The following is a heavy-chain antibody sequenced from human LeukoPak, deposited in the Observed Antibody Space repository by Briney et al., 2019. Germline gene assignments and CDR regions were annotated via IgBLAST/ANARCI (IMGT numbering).Heavy chain of an antibody. CDR2: ISYDGSNK. V-gene: IGHV3-30-3*01. D-gene: IGHD3-22*01. CDR1: GFTFSSYA. Sequence: GRSLRLSCAASGFTFSSYAMHWVRQAPGKGLEWVAVISYDGSNKYYADSVKGRFTISRDNSKNTLYLQMNSLRAEDTAVYYCAREEDSSGYYYVGYYGMDVWGQGTTVIVSS. J-gene: IGHJ6*02. CDR3: AREEDSSGYYYVGYYGMDV.